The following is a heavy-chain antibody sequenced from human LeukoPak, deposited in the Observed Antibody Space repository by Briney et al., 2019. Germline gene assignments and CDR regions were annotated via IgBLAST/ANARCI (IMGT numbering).Heavy chain of an antibody. CDR3: ARGDQQLDTKYYFYSYYLDV. Sequence: SETLSLTCAVYGGSFRGYYWSWIRQPPGKGLEWIGEIIHGGSTNVRPSLKSRVTISVDTSKNQFSLKLSSVTAADTAIYYCARGDQQLDTKYYFYSYYLDVWGKGTTVSVSS. CDR1: GGSFRGYY. CDR2: IIHGGST. D-gene: IGHD6-13*01. J-gene: IGHJ6*03. V-gene: IGHV4-34*01.